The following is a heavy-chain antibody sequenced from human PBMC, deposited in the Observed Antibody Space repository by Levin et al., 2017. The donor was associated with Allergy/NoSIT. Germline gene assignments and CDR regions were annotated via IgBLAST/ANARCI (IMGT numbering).Heavy chain of an antibody. V-gene: IGHV3-30*18. Sequence: GESLKISCAASGFTFSSYGMHWVRQAPGKGLEWVAVISYDGSNKYYADSVKGRFTISRDNSKNTLYLQMNSLRAEDTAVYYCAKPTHYGDYDLGAFDIWGQGTMVTVSS. CDR3: AKPTHYGDYDLGAFDI. CDR2: ISYDGSNK. J-gene: IGHJ3*02. CDR1: GFTFSSYG. D-gene: IGHD4-17*01.